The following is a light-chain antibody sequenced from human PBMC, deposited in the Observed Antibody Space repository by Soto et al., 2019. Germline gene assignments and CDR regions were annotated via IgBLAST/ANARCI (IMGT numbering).Light chain of an antibody. V-gene: IGKV1-5*01. CDR2: DAS. CDR1: QSISRW. Sequence: DIQMTQSPSTLSASVGDTVTITCRASQSISRWLAWYQQKPGKGPKPLIYDASYLESGVPSRFSGSGSGTEFTLTIFSLQPDDSATYYCQQYKDDFTFGPGTKVDIK. J-gene: IGKJ3*01. CDR3: QQYKDDFT.